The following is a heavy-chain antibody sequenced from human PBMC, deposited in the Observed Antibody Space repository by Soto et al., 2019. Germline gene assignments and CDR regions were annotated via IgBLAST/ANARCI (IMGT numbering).Heavy chain of an antibody. CDR2: VYSTGGV. CDR1: GDSTGRFY. J-gene: IGHJ6*02. V-gene: IGHV4-4*07. D-gene: IGHD1-26*01. CDR3: ARDLSGTGLDI. Sequence: QLQLHESGPGLVKPSETLSLTCNVSGDSTGRFYWSWIRQSAGKGLEWIGRVYSTGGVTYNPALKGRVTISLDRSNNHVSLEMNSVTAADTAVYFWARDLSGTGLDIWGRGTRVSVSS.